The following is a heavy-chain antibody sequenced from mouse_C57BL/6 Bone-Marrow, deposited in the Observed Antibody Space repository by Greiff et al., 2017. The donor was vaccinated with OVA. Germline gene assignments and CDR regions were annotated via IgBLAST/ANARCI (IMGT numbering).Heavy chain of an antibody. V-gene: IGHV5-12*01. CDR2: ISNGGGST. CDR3: ARLDAMDY. CDR1: GFTFSDYY. J-gene: IGHJ4*01. Sequence: EVHVVESGGGLVQPGGSLKLSCAASGFTFSDYYMYWISQTPEKRLEWVAYISNGGGSTYYPDTVKGRFTISRDNAKNTLYLQMSRLKSEDTAMYYCARLDAMDYWGQGTAVTVSS.